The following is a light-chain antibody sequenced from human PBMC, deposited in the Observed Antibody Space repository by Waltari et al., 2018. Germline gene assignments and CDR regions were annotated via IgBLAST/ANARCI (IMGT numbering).Light chain of an antibody. CDR2: DVT. CDR3: SSQTLDGLVL. CDR1: GSAAGASES. Sequence: QSALTQPASVSGSPGQSITISCSGLGSAAGASESVSWHQHHPDKAPQVIIYDVTHRPSGVSDRFSASTSANTSSLTISRLQPDDEADYYCSSQTLDGLVLFGGGTRLTVL. J-gene: IGLJ2*01. V-gene: IGLV2-14*03.